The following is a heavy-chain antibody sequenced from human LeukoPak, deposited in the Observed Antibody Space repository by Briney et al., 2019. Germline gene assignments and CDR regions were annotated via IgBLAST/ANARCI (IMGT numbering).Heavy chain of an antibody. CDR1: GFTFSNYA. V-gene: IGHV3-30*04. CDR2: ISYDGTNE. D-gene: IGHD1/OR15-1a*01. Sequence: GGSLRLSCAASGFTFSNYAMHWVRQAPGKGLEWVAVISYDGTNENHADSVKGRFTISRDNSKNTLYLQMNSLRPEDTAVYYCARDNNGDYWGQGTLVTVPS. J-gene: IGHJ4*02. CDR3: ARDNNGDY.